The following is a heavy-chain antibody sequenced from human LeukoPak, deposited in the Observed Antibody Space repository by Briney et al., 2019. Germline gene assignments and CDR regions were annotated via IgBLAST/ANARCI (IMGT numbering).Heavy chain of an antibody. CDR3: AKDRAGNYLDSFDI. V-gene: IGHV3-23*01. D-gene: IGHD1-7*01. J-gene: IGHJ3*02. Sequence: GGSLRLSCAASRFTFSNFAMNWVRLAPGKGLEWVSAITASGYNTYYTDSVRGRFTISRDNSKNMVFLQMDSLRAADTATYYCAKDRAGNYLDSFDIWGQGSMVTVSS. CDR2: ITASGYNT. CDR1: RFTFSNFA.